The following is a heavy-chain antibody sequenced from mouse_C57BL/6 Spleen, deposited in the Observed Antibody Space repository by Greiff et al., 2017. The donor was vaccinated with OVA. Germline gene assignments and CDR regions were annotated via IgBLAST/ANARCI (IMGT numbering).Heavy chain of an antibody. Sequence: QVQLQQPGAELVKPGASVKLSCKASGYTFTSYWMQWVKQRPGQGLEWIGEIDPSDSYTNYNQKFKGKATLTVDTSSSTAYMQLSSLTSEDSAVYYCARSYYGSRNYFDYWGQGTTLTVSS. CDR2: IDPSDSYT. J-gene: IGHJ2*01. CDR1: GYTFTSYW. V-gene: IGHV1-50*01. CDR3: ARSYYGSRNYFDY. D-gene: IGHD1-1*01.